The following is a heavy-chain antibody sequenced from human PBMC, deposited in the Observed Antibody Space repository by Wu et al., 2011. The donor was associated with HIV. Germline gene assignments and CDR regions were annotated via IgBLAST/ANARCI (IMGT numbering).Heavy chain of an antibody. CDR3: ARDRRYFDWFSADDYLYYYGLDV. J-gene: IGHJ6*02. V-gene: IGHV1-2*02. Sequence: QVQLVQSGAEVKKPGASVKVSCKASGHMFIGYYMHWVRQAPGQGLEWMGWINPNSGGTNYAQKFQGRVTMTWDTSISTAYMELSRLRSDDTAVYYCARDRRYFDWFSADDYLYYYGLDVWGQGTTVTVSS. CDR2: INPNSGGT. CDR1: GHMFIGYY. D-gene: IGHD3-9*01.